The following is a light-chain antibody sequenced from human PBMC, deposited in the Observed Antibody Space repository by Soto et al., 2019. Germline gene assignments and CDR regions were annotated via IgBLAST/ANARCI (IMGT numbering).Light chain of an antibody. J-gene: IGLJ1*01. V-gene: IGLV2-8*01. CDR3: SSYAGSSNV. CDR1: SSDVGGYNY. Sequence: QPVLTQPPSASGSPGQSVAISCTGTSSDVGGYNYVSWYQQHPGKAPKLMIYEVNKRPSGVPDRFSGSKSDNTASLTVSGLQAEDEADYYCSSYAGSSNVFGTGTKLTVL. CDR2: EVN.